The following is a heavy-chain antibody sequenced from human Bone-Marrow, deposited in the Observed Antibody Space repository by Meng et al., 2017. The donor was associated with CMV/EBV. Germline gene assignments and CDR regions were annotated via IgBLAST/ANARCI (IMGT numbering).Heavy chain of an antibody. Sequence: ASVKVSCKASGYTFTGYYMHWVRQAPGQGLEWMGWINPNSGGTNYAQKFQGRVTMTRDTSISTAYMELSRLRSDDTAVYYCPSFVSNPYNRFDYWGQGTLVTVSS. CDR1: GYTFTGYY. CDR2: INPNSGGT. D-gene: IGHD1-1*01. CDR3: PSFVSNPYNRFDY. J-gene: IGHJ4*02. V-gene: IGHV1-2*02.